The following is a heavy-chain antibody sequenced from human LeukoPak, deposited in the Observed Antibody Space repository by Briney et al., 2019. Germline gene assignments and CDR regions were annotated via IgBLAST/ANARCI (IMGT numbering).Heavy chain of an antibody. CDR3: AADYGGNY. J-gene: IGHJ4*02. V-gene: IGHV1-69*02. Sequence: YSVTVSWKASGRTVGSSTVRWVRQAAGQGLEWMGRIIPILGRANYAKKFQGRFTIPADKSTSTAYMELSSLRSEDTAVYYCAADYGGNYWGQGTLVTVSS. CDR2: IIPILGRA. CDR1: GRTVGSST. D-gene: IGHD4-23*01.